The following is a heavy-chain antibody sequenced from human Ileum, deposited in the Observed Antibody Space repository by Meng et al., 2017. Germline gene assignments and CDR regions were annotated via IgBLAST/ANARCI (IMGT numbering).Heavy chain of an antibody. J-gene: IGHJ4*01. CDR3: ARILGQQFLAPDFDY. Sequence: GESLKISCAASGFTFTDYYMAWIRQAPGKGLEWVSYISRKSVSVSYTDSVEGRFTISRDNAKNLVYLQMNNLTAEDTAVYYCARILGQQFLAPDFDYWGQGDRV. D-gene: IGHD3-3*02. V-gene: IGHV3-11*01. CDR2: ISRKSVSV. CDR1: GFTFTDYY.